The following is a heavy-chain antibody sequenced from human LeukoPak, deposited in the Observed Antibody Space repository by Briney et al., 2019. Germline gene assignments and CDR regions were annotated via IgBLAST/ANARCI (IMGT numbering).Heavy chain of an antibody. CDR3: ARDWDIIAAAMGDLDY. CDR1: GYTFTSYY. V-gene: IGHV1-46*01. Sequence: GASVKVSCKASGYTFTSYYMHWVRQAPGQGLEWMGIINPSGGSTSYAQKFQGRVTMTRDTSTSTVYMELSSLRSEDTAVYYCARDWDIIAAAMGDLDYWGQGTLVTVSS. CDR2: INPSGGST. D-gene: IGHD6-13*01. J-gene: IGHJ4*02.